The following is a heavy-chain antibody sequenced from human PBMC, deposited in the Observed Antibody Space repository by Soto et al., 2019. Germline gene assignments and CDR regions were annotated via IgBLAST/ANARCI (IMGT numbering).Heavy chain of an antibody. D-gene: IGHD5-18*01. Sequence: PVGSLRLSCAASGFTFSSYAMPWVRQAPGKGLEWVAVISYDGSNKYYADSVKGRFTISRDNSKNTLYLQMNSLRAEDTAVYYCARDTRGYSYVDGGARLYSMDVWGQGNTVTVS. J-gene: IGHJ6*02. CDR1: GFTFSSYA. V-gene: IGHV3-30-3*01. CDR2: ISYDGSNK. CDR3: ARDTRGYSYVDGGARLYSMDV.